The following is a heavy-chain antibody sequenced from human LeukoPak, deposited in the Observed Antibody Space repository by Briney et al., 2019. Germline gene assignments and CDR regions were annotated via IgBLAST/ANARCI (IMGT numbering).Heavy chain of an antibody. CDR3: AREKNGGGAFDI. Sequence: GGSLRLSCAASGFTFSSYSMNWVRQPPGKGLEWVSSISSSSSYIYYADSVKGRFTISRDNAKNSLYLQMNSLRAEDTAVYYWAREKNGGGAFDIWGQGTMVTVSS. CDR2: ISSSSSYI. J-gene: IGHJ3*02. D-gene: IGHD3-16*01. CDR1: GFTFSSYS. V-gene: IGHV3-21*01.